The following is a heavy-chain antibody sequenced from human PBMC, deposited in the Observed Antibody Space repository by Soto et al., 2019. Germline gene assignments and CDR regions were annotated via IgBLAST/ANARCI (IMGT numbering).Heavy chain of an antibody. Sequence: QVQLQESGPGLVKPSDTLSLTCAVSGYSISSSNWWGWIRQPPGKGLEWIGYIYYSGTTYYNPSLKSRVTMSVDTSKNQFSLKLTAVTAVDTALYYCARREVQGPIDYWGQGTLVTVSS. CDR3: ARREVQGPIDY. D-gene: IGHD1-26*01. J-gene: IGHJ4*02. CDR2: IYYSGTT. V-gene: IGHV4-28*01. CDR1: GYSISSSNW.